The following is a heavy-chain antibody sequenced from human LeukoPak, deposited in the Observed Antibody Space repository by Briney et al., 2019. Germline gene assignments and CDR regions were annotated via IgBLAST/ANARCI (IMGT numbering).Heavy chain of an antibody. CDR3: ARAMSSNWYFGYDY. CDR2: IYSGGST. D-gene: IGHD6-13*01. Sequence: GGSLRLSCAGSGFIVSSNYMSWVRQAAGKGLEWVSVIYSGGSTYYADSVKGRFTLSRDNSKNTLYLQMNSLRAEDTAVYYCARAMSSNWYFGYDYWGQGTLVTVSS. V-gene: IGHV3-53*01. CDR1: GFIVSSNY. J-gene: IGHJ4*02.